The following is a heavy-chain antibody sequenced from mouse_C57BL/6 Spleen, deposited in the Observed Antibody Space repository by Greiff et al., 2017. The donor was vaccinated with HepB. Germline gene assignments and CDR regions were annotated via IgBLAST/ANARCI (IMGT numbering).Heavy chain of an antibody. CDR2: IYPRSGNT. CDR3: ARPFTTVVDVDY. CDR1: GYTFTSYG. V-gene: IGHV1-81*01. J-gene: IGHJ2*01. D-gene: IGHD1-1*01. Sequence: QVQLQQSGAELARPGASVKLSCKASGYTFTSYGISWVKQRTGQGLEWIGEIYPRSGNTYYNEKFKGKATLTADKSSSTAYMERRSLTSEDSAVYFCARPFTTVVDVDYWGQGTTLTVSS.